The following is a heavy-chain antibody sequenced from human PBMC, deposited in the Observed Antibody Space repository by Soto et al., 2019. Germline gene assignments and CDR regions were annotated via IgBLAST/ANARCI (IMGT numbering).Heavy chain of an antibody. Sequence: QVQLVESGGGVVQPGRSLRLSCAASGFTFRTYAMHWVRQAPGKGLEWVAVLSYDGNNNYYADSVKGRFTVSRDNSKNTLYLQMNSLRREDTAVYYCATREGAVDYWGQGTLVTVSS. CDR3: ATREGAVDY. V-gene: IGHV3-30-3*01. J-gene: IGHJ4*02. D-gene: IGHD1-26*01. CDR2: LSYDGNNN. CDR1: GFTFRTYA.